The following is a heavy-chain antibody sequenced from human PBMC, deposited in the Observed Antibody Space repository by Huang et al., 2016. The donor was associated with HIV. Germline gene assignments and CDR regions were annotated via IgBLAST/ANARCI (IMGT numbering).Heavy chain of an antibody. CDR2: IRPILSTA. V-gene: IGHV1-69*13. J-gene: IGHJ4*02. D-gene: IGHD3-22*01. CDR1: GGTFSSYA. Sequence: QVQLVQSGAEVKKPGSSVKVSYKASGGTFSSYAISWVRQAPGQGLEWMGGIRPILSTANYAQKFQGRVTITADESTSTAYMELSSLRSEDTAVYYCARARGYYDSSVSYYFDYWGQGTLVTVSS. CDR3: ARARGYYDSSVSYYFDY.